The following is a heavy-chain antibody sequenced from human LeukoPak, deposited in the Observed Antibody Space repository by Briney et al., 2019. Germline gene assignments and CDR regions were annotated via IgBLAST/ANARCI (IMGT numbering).Heavy chain of an antibody. CDR2: IKQDGSEK. CDR3: ARYPLPGYCSSTSCYGQGSDAFDI. V-gene: IGHV3-7*01. CDR1: GFTFSSYW. D-gene: IGHD2-2*01. J-gene: IGHJ3*02. Sequence: PGGSLRLSCAASGFTFSSYWMSWVRQAPGKGLEWVANIKQDGSEKYYVDSVKGRFTISRDNAKNSLYLQMNSLRAEDTAVYYCARYPLPGYCSSTSCYGQGSDAFDIWGQGTMVTVSS.